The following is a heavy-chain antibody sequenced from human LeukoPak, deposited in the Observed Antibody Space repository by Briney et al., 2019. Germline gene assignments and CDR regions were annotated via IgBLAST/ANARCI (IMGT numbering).Heavy chain of an antibody. CDR3: ARKFNSRYFDL. CDR2: INHSGST. D-gene: IGHD4-23*01. J-gene: IGHJ2*01. V-gene: IGHV4-34*01. Sequence: SETLSLTCAVYGGSFSGYYWSWIRQPPGKGLEWIGEINHSGSTNYNPSLKSRVTISVDTSKNQCSLKLSSVTAADTAVYYCARKFNSRYFDLWGRGTLVTVSS. CDR1: GGSFSGYY.